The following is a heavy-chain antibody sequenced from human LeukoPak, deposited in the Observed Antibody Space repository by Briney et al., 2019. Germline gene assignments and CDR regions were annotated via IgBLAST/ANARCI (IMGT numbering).Heavy chain of an antibody. CDR1: GFTFSSYA. Sequence: PGGSLRLSCAASGFTFSSYAMSWVRQAPGKGLEWVSTISDSGSSTYYTDSVKGRFTISRDNSKNTLYPQMNSLRGDDTGMYFCAKDSSSSNYYYGLDVWGQGTTVTVSS. J-gene: IGHJ6*02. CDR2: ISDSGSST. D-gene: IGHD6-13*01. CDR3: AKDSSSSNYYYGLDV. V-gene: IGHV3-23*01.